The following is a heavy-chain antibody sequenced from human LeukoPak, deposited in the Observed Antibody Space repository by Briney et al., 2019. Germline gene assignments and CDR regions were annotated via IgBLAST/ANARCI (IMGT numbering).Heavy chain of an antibody. J-gene: IGHJ4*02. Sequence: GGSLRLSCAASGFTFSNAWMSWVRQAPGKGLEWVSRIKSKTGGGTTDYAAPVKGRFTISRDDSKNTLYLRMNSLQTEDTAVYYCSTEDDWGQGTLVTVSS. CDR2: IKSKTGGGTT. CDR3: STEDD. CDR1: GFTFSNAW. V-gene: IGHV3-15*01.